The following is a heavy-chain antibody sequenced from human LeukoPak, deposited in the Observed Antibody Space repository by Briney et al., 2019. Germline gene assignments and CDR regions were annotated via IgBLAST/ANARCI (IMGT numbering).Heavy chain of an antibody. CDR3: VCDGEACRGDRRYSDSFDY. V-gene: IGHV6-1*01. CDR2: ACYWSSGYT. CDR1: VDSVSSDSGT. D-gene: IGHD2-15*01. J-gene: IGHJ4*02. Sequence: SHTLSLSCAISVDSVSSDSGTWNWSRQSPSRGLELLWRACYWSSGYTYYAVSVKSRITINVDASKNHFSLHLNSVTAADTAVYSCVCDGEACRGDRRYSDSFDYWGKGTPVTVSS.